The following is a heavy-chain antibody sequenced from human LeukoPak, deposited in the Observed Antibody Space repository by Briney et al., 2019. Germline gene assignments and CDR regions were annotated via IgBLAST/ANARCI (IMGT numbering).Heavy chain of an antibody. J-gene: IGHJ5*02. V-gene: IGHV3-7*01. CDR2: IKQDGRDK. D-gene: IGHD2-15*01. Sequence: PGGSLRLSCTASGFTFSNYYMNWVRQAPGKGLEWVANIKQDGRDKFYVDSVKGRFTISRDNAKNSLYLQMNSLRVEDTAVYYCVRDCRGDGSEFNCFEPWGQGTLVTVSS. CDR1: GFTFSNYY. CDR3: VRDCRGDGSEFNCFEP.